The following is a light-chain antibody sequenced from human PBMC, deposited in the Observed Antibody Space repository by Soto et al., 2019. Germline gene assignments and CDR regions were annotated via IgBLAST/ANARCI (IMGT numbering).Light chain of an antibody. J-gene: IGKJ5*01. CDR1: QSVSSY. CDR2: GAS. V-gene: IGKV3-20*01. Sequence: EIVLTQSPATLSLSPGERATLSCRASQSVSSYLAWYQQKPGQAPRLLIYGASNRATGIPDRFSGSGSGTDFTLTISRLEPEDFALYYCQQYGSSAPITFGQGTRLEIK. CDR3: QQYGSSAPIT.